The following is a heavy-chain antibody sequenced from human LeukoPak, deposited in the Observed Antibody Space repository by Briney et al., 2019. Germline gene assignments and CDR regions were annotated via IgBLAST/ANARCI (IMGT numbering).Heavy chain of an antibody. Sequence: QPGGSLRLSCAASGFTFSSYWMSWVRQAPGKGLEWVANINQHGSEKYYVDSVKGRFTISRDNTKNSLYLQMNTLRAEDTAVYYCARHYLDIVVGPSTTYYYYYYVDVWGKGTTVTISS. CDR2: INQHGSEK. CDR1: GFTFSSYW. CDR3: ARHYLDIVVGPSTTYYYYYYVDV. J-gene: IGHJ6*03. D-gene: IGHD2-2*01. V-gene: IGHV3-7*01.